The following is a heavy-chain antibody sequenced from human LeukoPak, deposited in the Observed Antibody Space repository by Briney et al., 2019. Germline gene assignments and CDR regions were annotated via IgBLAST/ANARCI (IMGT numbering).Heavy chain of an antibody. J-gene: IGHJ3*02. CDR1: GFSFSTIY. CDR2: INVDGTAE. Sequence: GGSLRLSCAASGFSFSTIYMSWVRQTPGQGLGWVANINVDGTAEYYVDSVKGRFTISRDNANNSLYLQMNSLRAEDTAVYYCARDPYRFAFDIWGQGTVVLVSS. D-gene: IGHD1-26*01. CDR3: ARDPYRFAFDI. V-gene: IGHV3-7*03.